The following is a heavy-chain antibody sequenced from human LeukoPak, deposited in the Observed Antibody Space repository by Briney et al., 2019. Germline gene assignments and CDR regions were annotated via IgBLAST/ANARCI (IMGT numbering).Heavy chain of an antibody. CDR3: AKKGFCNSGSCYGVFDY. CDR1: GFTFSHYG. CDR2: ILYDGSNK. D-gene: IGHD2-2*01. J-gene: IGHJ4*02. Sequence: GGSLRLSRAASGFTFSHYGMHWVRQAPGKGLEWVAFILYDGSNKYYADSVKGRFTISRDNSKNTLDLQVNSLRAEDTAVYYCAKKGFCNSGSCYGVFDYWGQGTLVTVSS. V-gene: IGHV3-30*02.